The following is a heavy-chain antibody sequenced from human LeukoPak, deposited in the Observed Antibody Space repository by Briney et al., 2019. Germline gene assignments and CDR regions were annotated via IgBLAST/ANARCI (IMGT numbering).Heavy chain of an antibody. CDR2: ISSSSSYI. V-gene: IGHV3-21*01. CDR3: ARVSTGYSYDFDC. D-gene: IGHD5-18*01. Sequence: PGGSLRLSCAASGFTLSSYSMTWVRQAPGKGLEWVSSISSSSSYIYYADSVKGRFTISRGNAKNSLYLQMSSLRAEDTAVYYCARVSTGYSYDFDCWGQGTLVTVSS. J-gene: IGHJ4*02. CDR1: GFTLSSYS.